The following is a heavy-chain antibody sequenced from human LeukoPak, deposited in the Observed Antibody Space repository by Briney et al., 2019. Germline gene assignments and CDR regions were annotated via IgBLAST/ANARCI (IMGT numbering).Heavy chain of an antibody. CDR1: GFTLSSYA. D-gene: IGHD5-12*01. V-gene: IGHV3-23*01. J-gene: IGHJ5*02. CDR2: ISGSGGST. CDR3: AKDLYGYVSNWFDP. Sequence: GGSLRLSCAASGFTLSSYAMSGVRQAPGKGLEWVSAISGSGGSTYYADSMKGRFTIYRDNSKNTLYLQMNSLRAEDTAVYYCAKDLYGYVSNWFDPWGQGTLVTVPS.